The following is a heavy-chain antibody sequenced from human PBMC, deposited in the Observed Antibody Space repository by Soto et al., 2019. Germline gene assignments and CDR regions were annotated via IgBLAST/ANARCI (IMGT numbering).Heavy chain of an antibody. CDR3: ARDRDYGDPRGPYYFDY. CDR1: GGSINNYY. D-gene: IGHD4-17*01. J-gene: IGHJ4*02. Sequence: LSLTCTVSGGSINNYYWSWIRQPPGKGLEWIGYIYYSGSTNYNPSLKSRVTISVDTSKNQFSLKLSSVTAADTAVYYCARDRDYGDPRGPYYFDYWGQGTLVTVSS. V-gene: IGHV4-59*01. CDR2: IYYSGST.